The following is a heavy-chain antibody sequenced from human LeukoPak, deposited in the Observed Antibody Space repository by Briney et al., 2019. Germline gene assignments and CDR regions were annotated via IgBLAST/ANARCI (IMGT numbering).Heavy chain of an antibody. J-gene: IGHJ4*02. CDR3: ARAVGGSPGY. CDR1: GFTFSSFS. CDR2: ISSSSDTI. D-gene: IGHD4-23*01. Sequence: GGSLRLSCAASGFTFSSFSMTWVRQAPGKGLEWVSYISSSSDTIYYADFVKGRFTISRDNAKNSLYLQMNSLRDEDTAVYYCARAVGGSPGYWGQGTLVTVSS. V-gene: IGHV3-48*02.